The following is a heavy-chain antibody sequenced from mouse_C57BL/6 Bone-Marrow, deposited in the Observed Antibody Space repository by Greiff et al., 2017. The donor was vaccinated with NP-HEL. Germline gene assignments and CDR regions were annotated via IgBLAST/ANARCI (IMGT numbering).Heavy chain of an antibody. D-gene: IGHD2-3*01. CDR3: ARDGTYDHYYAMDY. J-gene: IGHJ4*01. CDR2: SRNKANDYTT. Sequence: EVKLMESGGGLVQSGRSLRLSCATSGFTFSDFYMEWVRQAPGKGLEWIAASRNKANDYTTEYSASVKGRFIVSRDTSQSILYLQMNALRAEDTAIYYCARDGTYDHYYAMDYWGQGTSVTVSS. V-gene: IGHV7-1*01. CDR1: GFTFSDFY.